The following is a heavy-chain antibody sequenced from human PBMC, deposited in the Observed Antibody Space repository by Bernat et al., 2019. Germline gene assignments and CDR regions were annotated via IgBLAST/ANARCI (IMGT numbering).Heavy chain of an antibody. J-gene: IGHJ4*02. Sequence: EVQLLESGGGLVQPGGSLRLSCAASGFTFSSYAMSWVRQAPGKGLEWVSAISGSGGSTYYADSVKGRFTISRDNSKNTLYLQMNSLRAEDTAVYYCAKDSGVITIFGVVMINHFDHWGQGTLVNVSS. CDR1: GFTFSSYA. CDR3: AKDSGVITIFGVVMINHFDH. V-gene: IGHV3-23*01. CDR2: ISGSGGST. D-gene: IGHD3-3*01.